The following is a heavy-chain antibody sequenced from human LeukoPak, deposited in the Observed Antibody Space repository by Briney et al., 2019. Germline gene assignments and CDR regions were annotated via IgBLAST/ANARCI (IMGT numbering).Heavy chain of an antibody. V-gene: IGHV4-4*07. CDR1: DGSMTNYY. CDR3: ARVESTRTYYYYYYMDV. CDR2: IRTSGNN. Sequence: SETLSLTCTVSDGSMTNYYWSWIRQPAGKGLEWIGRIRTSGNNNYNPSLASRVTMSVDTSKKQVSLKLSSVTAADTAVYYCARVESTRTYYYYYYMDVWGKGTTVTISS. D-gene: IGHD2-15*01. J-gene: IGHJ6*03.